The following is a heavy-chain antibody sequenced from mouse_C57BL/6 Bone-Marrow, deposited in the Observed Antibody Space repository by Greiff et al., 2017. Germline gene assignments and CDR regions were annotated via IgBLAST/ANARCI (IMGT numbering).Heavy chain of an antibody. V-gene: IGHV1-81*01. Sequence: QVQLQQSGAELARPGASVKLSCKASGYTFTSYGLSWVKQRTGQGLEWIGEIYPRSGNTYYNEKFKGKATLTADKSSSTAYMELRSLTSEDSAVYFCARMRYFYAMDYWGQGTSVTVSS. J-gene: IGHJ4*01. CDR1: GYTFTSYG. CDR3: ARMRYFYAMDY. CDR2: IYPRSGNT.